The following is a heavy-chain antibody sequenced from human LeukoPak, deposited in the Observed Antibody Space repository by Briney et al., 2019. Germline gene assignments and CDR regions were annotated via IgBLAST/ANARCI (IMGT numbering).Heavy chain of an antibody. Sequence: PSETLSLTCTVSGGSMRSHYWSWIRQPPGKGLEWIGYIYYSGSTYYNPSLKSRVTISVDTSKNQFSLKLSSVTAADTAVYYCARAHQDSSGWYFDYWGQGTLVTVSS. V-gene: IGHV4-30-4*01. D-gene: IGHD3-22*01. J-gene: IGHJ4*02. CDR3: ARAHQDSSGWYFDY. CDR1: GGSMRSHY. CDR2: IYYSGST.